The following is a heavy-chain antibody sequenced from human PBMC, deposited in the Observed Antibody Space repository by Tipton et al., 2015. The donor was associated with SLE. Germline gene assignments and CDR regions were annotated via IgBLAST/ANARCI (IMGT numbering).Heavy chain of an antibody. Sequence: TLSLTCTVSGDPISSYYLTWIRQPPGRRLEWIAYMFDTGSTKYNPSLQSRVTISLDTSKNQFSLNLRSVTAADTAVYYCARGPALYYGLDVWGQGTTVTVSS. CDR3: ARGPALYYGLDV. D-gene: IGHD6-25*01. CDR1: GDPISSYY. CDR2: MFDTGST. J-gene: IGHJ6*02. V-gene: IGHV4-59*01.